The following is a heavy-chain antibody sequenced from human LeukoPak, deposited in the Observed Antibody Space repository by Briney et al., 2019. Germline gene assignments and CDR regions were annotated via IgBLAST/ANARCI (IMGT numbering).Heavy chain of an antibody. CDR2: ITGDSIWI. D-gene: IGHD2-15*01. J-gene: IGHJ4*02. V-gene: IGHV3-21*01. Sequence: GGSLRLSCAASGFTFSGAAMEWVRQAPGKGLEWVSSITGDSIWIYYADSVKGRFTISRDNTKNSLSLQMNSLRAEDTAVYYCARLYCSSGSCYGKHHFAYWGQGALVTVSS. CDR3: ARLYCSSGSCYGKHHFAY. CDR1: GFTFSGAA.